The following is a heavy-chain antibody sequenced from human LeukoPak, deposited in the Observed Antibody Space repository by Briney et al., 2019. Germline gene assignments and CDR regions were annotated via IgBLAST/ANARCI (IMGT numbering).Heavy chain of an antibody. CDR1: GLTFSSYA. CDR3: ASGVILSLFDY. V-gene: IGHV3-21*05. Sequence: GGSLRLSCAASGLTFSSYAMSWVRQAPGKGLEWVAHISSSGRDMHYLDSVKGRFTISRDNAKNSLYLQMNSLRVEDTAVYYCASGVILSLFDYWGQGNLVTVSS. CDR2: ISSSGRDM. J-gene: IGHJ4*02. D-gene: IGHD3-10*01.